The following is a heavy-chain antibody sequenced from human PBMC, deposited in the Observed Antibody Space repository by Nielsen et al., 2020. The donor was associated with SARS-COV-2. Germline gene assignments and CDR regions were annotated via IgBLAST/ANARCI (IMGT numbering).Heavy chain of an antibody. V-gene: IGHV1-18*01. J-gene: IGHJ3*02. CDR1: GYTFSDYG. CDR3: ARDVVPLVVIDVWAFDI. Sequence: ASVKVSCKASGYTFSDYGLTWVRQAPGQGLEWMGWITPYTGHTTYAENFKGRVTMTTDSSSNTAYLHLRSLTSDDKAVYYCARDVVPLVVIDVWAFDIWGQGTVVTVSS. D-gene: IGHD2-15*01. CDR2: ITPYTGHT.